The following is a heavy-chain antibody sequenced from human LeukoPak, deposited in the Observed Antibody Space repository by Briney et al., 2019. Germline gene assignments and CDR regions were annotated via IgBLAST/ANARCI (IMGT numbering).Heavy chain of an antibody. D-gene: IGHD2-15*01. Sequence: ASVKVSCKASRYTFTSYGISWVRQAPGQGFEWMGWISAYNGNTNYAQKLQGRVTMTTDTSTSTAYMELRSLRSDDTAVYYCARGAIDIVVVVAATFFDYWGQGTLVTVSS. CDR2: ISAYNGNT. J-gene: IGHJ4*02. V-gene: IGHV1-18*01. CDR3: ARGAIDIVVVVAATFFDY. CDR1: RYTFTSYG.